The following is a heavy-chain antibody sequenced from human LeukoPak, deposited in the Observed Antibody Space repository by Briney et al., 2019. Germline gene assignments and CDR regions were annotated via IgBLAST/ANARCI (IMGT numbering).Heavy chain of an antibody. V-gene: IGHV4-39*01. J-gene: IGHJ5*02. CDR1: GGSISSSSYY. CDR2: IYYSGST. CDR3: AGHMTGSLNWFDP. Sequence: PSETLSLTCTVSGGSISSSSYYWGWIRQPPWKGLEWIGSIYYSGSTYYNPSLKSRVTISVDTSKNQFSLELSSVTAADTAVYYCAGHMTGSLNWFDPWGQGTLVTVSS. D-gene: IGHD2-15*01.